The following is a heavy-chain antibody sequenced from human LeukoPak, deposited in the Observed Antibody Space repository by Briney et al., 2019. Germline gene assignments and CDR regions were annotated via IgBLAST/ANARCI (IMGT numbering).Heavy chain of an antibody. Sequence: GGSLRLSCAASGFTVSSNYMSWVRQAPGKGLEWVSVIYSGGSTYYADSVKGRFTISRDNSKNTLYLQMNSLRAEDTAVYYRARNWYSGSYPPDYWGQGTLVTVSS. CDR2: IYSGGST. V-gene: IGHV3-53*01. CDR1: GFTVSSNY. D-gene: IGHD1-26*01. CDR3: ARNWYSGSYPPDY. J-gene: IGHJ4*02.